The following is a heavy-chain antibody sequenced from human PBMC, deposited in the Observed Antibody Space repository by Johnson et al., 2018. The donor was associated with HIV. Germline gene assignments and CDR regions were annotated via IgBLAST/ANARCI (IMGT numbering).Heavy chain of an antibody. D-gene: IGHD3-22*01. CDR1: GFTVSSNY. Sequence: VQLVESGGGLVQPGGSLRLSCAASGFTVSSNYMSWVRQAPGKGLEWVSVIYSGGSTYYADSVKGSFTISRDNSKNTLYLQMNSLRAEDTAVYYCARDVANYYDPGAFDIWGQGTMVTVSS. CDR2: IYSGGST. J-gene: IGHJ3*02. V-gene: IGHV3-66*01. CDR3: ARDVANYYDPGAFDI.